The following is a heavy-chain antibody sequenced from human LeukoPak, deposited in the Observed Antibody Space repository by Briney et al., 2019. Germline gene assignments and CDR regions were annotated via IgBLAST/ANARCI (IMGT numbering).Heavy chain of an antibody. Sequence: GGSLRLSCAASGFSFSSYDMNWVRQAPGKGLEWVSFIDTGGSTKYYADSVKGRFTISRDNAQSSLYLQMSSLSADDTAFYYCARGLPDSGWPFDYWGPGTLVIVSS. CDR3: ARGLPDSGWPFDY. J-gene: IGHJ4*02. CDR2: IDTGGSTK. V-gene: IGHV3-48*03. CDR1: GFSFSSYD. D-gene: IGHD6-19*01.